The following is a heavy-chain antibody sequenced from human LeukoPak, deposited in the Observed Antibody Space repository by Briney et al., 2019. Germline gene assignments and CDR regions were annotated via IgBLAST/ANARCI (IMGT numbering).Heavy chain of an antibody. J-gene: IGHJ4*02. CDR3: GRSGDFWSGSGVAY. D-gene: IGHD3-3*01. V-gene: IGHV3-74*01. CDR1: GFTFSNYW. Sequence: QPGGSLRLSCAASGFTFSNYWMYWVRQAPGKGLVWVSQIKSDGNITNYADSVKGRFTISRGNAKNTLFLQMNSLRAEDTAVYYCGRSGDFWSGSGVAYWGQGTLVTVSS. CDR2: IKSDGNIT.